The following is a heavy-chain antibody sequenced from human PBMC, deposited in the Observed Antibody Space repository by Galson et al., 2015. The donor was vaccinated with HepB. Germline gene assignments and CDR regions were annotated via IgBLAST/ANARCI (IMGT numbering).Heavy chain of an antibody. D-gene: IGHD5-18*01. V-gene: IGHV4-39*01. CDR2: IYYSGST. J-gene: IGHJ4*02. CDR1: GGSISSSSYY. Sequence: ETLSLTCTVSGGSISSSSYYWGWIRQPPGKGLEWIGSIYYSGSTYYNPSLKSRVTISVDTSKNQFSLKLSSVTAADTAVYYCARKGGVDTAMPRVDWGQGTLVTVSS. CDR3: ARKGGVDTAMPRVD.